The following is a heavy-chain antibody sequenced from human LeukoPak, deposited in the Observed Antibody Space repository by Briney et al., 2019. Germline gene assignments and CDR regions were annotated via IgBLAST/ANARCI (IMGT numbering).Heavy chain of an antibody. CDR2: IWYDGSKK. D-gene: IGHD6-13*01. Sequence: GRSLRLSCAASGFTFSSYGMHWVRQAPGTGQEWVAVIWYDGSKKYYADSVKGRFTISRDNSKNTLYLQMNSLRAEDTAVYYCARAGRYSSSWSTLDYWGQGTLLTVSS. CDR1: GFTFSSYG. J-gene: IGHJ4*02. V-gene: IGHV3-33*08. CDR3: ARAGRYSSSWSTLDY.